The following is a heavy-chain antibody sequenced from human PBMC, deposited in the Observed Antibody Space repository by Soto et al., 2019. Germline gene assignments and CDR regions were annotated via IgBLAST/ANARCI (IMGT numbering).Heavy chain of an antibody. CDR3: ASSPPASYYDSSGYYDY. Sequence: LSLTCAVSGGSISSGGYSWSWIRQPPGKGLEWIGYIYHSGSTYYNPSLKSRVTISVDRSKNQFSLKLSSVTAADTAVYYCASSPPASYYDSSGYYDYWGQGTLVTVSS. CDR2: IYHSGST. J-gene: IGHJ4*02. CDR1: GGSISSGGYS. D-gene: IGHD3-22*01. V-gene: IGHV4-30-2*01.